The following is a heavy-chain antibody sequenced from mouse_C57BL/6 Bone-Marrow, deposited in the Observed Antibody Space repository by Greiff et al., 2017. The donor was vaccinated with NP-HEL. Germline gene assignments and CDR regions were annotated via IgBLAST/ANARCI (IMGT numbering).Heavy chain of an antibody. J-gene: IGHJ2*01. CDR2: IWSGGST. CDR3: ARGIFLLDY. CDR1: GFSLTSYG. V-gene: IGHV2-2*01. Sequence: QVQLQQSGPGLVQPSQSLSITCTVSGFSLTSYGVHWVRQSPGKGLEWLGVIWSGGSTDYYAAFISRLSISKDNSKSQVFFKMNSLQADDTAIYYCARGIFLLDYWGQGTTLTVSS.